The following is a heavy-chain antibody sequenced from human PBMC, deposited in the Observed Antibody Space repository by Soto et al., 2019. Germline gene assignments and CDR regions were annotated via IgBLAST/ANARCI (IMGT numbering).Heavy chain of an antibody. CDR1: GGTFSSYS. V-gene: IGHV1-69*01. CDR2: IIPIFGTA. Sequence: QVQLVQSGAEVKKPGSSVKVSCKDSGGTFSSYSINWVRQAPGQGLEWMGEIIPIFGTANYAQKFQGRVTIPADESTSTAYMELSSLRSEDTAVYYCARDGGRHSGGIDYWGQGTLVTVSS. CDR3: ARDGGRHSGGIDY. J-gene: IGHJ4*02. D-gene: IGHD1-26*01.